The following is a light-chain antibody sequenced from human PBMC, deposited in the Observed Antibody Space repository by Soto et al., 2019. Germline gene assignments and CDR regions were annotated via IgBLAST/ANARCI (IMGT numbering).Light chain of an antibody. CDR2: EVS. CDR3: LSYADTAYV. CDR1: SSDVGGYNY. Sequence: QSALTQPPSASGSPGQSVTISCGGTSSDVGGYNYVSWYQQYPGKVPKLMIYEVSERPSGVPDRFSGSKSGNTAFLTVSGLQAEDEADYYCLSYADTAYVFGTGTKVTVL. J-gene: IGLJ1*01. V-gene: IGLV2-8*01.